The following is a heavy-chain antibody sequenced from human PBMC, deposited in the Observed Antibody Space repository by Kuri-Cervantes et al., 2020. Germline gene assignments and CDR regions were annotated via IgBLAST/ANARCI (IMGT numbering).Heavy chain of an antibody. CDR2: IYYSGST. V-gene: IGHV4-59*01. Sequence: SETLSLTCTVSGGSISSYYWSWIRQPPGKGLEWIGYIYYSGSTNYNPSLKSRVTISVDTSKNQSSLKLSSVTAADTAVYYCARGPLRGVFDYWGQGTLVTVSS. J-gene: IGHJ4*02. D-gene: IGHD3-3*01. CDR1: GGSISSYY. CDR3: ARGPLRGVFDY.